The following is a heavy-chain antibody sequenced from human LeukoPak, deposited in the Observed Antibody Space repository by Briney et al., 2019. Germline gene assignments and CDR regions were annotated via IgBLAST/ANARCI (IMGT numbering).Heavy chain of an antibody. CDR1: GFTFSSYS. D-gene: IGHD2-15*01. CDR3: AREGLLSGATKIFDY. CDR2: IRTVTSSI. V-gene: IGHV3-21*01. Sequence: GGSLRLSCAVSGFTFSSYSMLWVRQAPGKGLEWVSCIRTVTSSIYYADAVKGRFTVSRDNAKNSLYLEMNSLRAEDTAVYYCAREGLLSGATKIFDYWGQGSLVAVS. J-gene: IGHJ4*01.